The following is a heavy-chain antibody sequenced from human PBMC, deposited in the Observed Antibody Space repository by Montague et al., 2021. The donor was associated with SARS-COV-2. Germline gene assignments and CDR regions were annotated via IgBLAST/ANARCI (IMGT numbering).Heavy chain of an antibody. Sequence: SLRLSCAASGFTFGGYEMNWVRQAPGKGLEWVSGISCNSGNIYYADSVKGRFTISRDNAKNSLYLQMNSLRAEDTAVYYCAKGEIGSGWFGAFDIWGRGTMVTVSS. J-gene: IGHJ3*02. CDR1: GFTFGGYE. D-gene: IGHD6-19*01. CDR2: ISCNSGNI. CDR3: AKGEIGSGWFGAFDI. V-gene: IGHV3-48*03.